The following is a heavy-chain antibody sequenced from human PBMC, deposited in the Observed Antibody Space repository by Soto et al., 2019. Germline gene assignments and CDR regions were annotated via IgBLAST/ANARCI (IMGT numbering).Heavy chain of an antibody. CDR3: AREYTAWPLAYGLDV. J-gene: IGHJ6*02. Sequence: VGSLRLSCVGSGFTFSTYSINWVRQAPGKGLEWVSSISSRSDIYYAGSVKGRFTISRDNAKNSVSLQMNSLRAEDTAVYYCAREYTAWPLAYGLDVWGQGTTVTVSS. V-gene: IGHV3-21*01. CDR1: GFTFSTYS. D-gene: IGHD2-2*02. CDR2: ISSRSDI.